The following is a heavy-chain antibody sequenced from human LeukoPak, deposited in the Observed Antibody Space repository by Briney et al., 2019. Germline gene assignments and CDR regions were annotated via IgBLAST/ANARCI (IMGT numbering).Heavy chain of an antibody. CDR2: ISYDGINK. Sequence: GGSLRLSCAASGLTFSNYAIHRVRQAPGRGLEWVAVISYDGINKYYADSVKGRFTISRDNSKSTLSLQMSSLRAEDTAIYYCARSYCGGDCYSTFDYWGQGTLVTVSS. D-gene: IGHD2-21*02. J-gene: IGHJ4*02. CDR1: GLTFSNYA. V-gene: IGHV3-30-3*01. CDR3: ARSYCGGDCYSTFDY.